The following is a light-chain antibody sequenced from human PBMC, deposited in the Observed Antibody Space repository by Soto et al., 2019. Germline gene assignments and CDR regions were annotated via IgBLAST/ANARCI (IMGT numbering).Light chain of an antibody. CDR1: TGAVTSNHH. J-gene: IGLJ7*01. Sequence: QAVVTQEPSLTVSPGGTVTLTCGSSTGAVTSNHHPYWFQQKAGQAPRTLIYDTSNKHSWTPARFSGSLLGDKAALTLSGAQPEDDAHYYCLLSYKAARVFGGATQLTVL. CDR3: LLSYKAARV. V-gene: IGLV7-46*01. CDR2: DTS.